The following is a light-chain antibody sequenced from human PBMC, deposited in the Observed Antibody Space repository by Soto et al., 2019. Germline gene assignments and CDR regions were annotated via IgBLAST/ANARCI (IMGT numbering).Light chain of an antibody. CDR2: GAS. V-gene: IGKV3-15*01. CDR1: QSVSTN. J-gene: IGKJ5*01. Sequence: DIVMAQSPATLYVSPGERTNLSCRASQSVSTNLAWYQQNPGQAPRLLISGASTRATGIPARFSGSGSGTEFTLTISSLQSEDFAVYYCQQYHNWPTLGQGTRLEI. CDR3: QQYHNWPT.